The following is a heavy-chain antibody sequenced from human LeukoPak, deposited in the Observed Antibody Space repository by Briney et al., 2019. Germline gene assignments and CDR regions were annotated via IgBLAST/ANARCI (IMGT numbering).Heavy chain of an antibody. V-gene: IGHV3-33*01. J-gene: IGHJ6*02. D-gene: IGHD3-22*01. CDR1: GFTFSSYG. CDR3: ARTLNYYDSSGYYSYYYYGMDV. CDR2: IWYDGSNK. Sequence: PGGSLRLSCAASGFTFSSYGMHWVRQAPGKGLEWVAVIWYDGSNKYHADSVKGRFTISRDNSKNTLYLQMNSLRAEDTAVYYCARTLNYYDSSGYYSYYYYGMDVWGQGTTVTVSS.